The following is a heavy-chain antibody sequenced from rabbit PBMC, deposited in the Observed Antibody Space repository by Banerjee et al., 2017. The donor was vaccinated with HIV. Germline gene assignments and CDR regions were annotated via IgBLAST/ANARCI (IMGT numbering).Heavy chain of an antibody. D-gene: IGHD6-1*01. CDR2: IYAGSSGST. V-gene: IGHV1S45*01. CDR1: GFSFSSSYW. CDR3: ARGYAGYTYAPYYFNL. J-gene: IGHJ4*01. Sequence: EQLEESGGDLVKPEGSLTLTCTASGFSFSSSYWPCWVRQAPGKGLEWIACIYAGSSGSTYYASWAKGRFTISKTSSTTVTLQMTSLTAADTATYFCARGYAGYTYAPYYFNLWGPGTLVTVS.